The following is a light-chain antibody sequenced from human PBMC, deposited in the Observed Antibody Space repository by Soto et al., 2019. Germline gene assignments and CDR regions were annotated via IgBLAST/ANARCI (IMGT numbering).Light chain of an antibody. J-gene: IGKJ3*01. CDR3: QKYNSAPFT. Sequence: EIKLTQSPSSLSAPEGAKLTILCRASKGFGNYLAWYQQKPGRAPDLLIYAASTLQSGVPSRFSGSGSGTDFTLTISSLQPEDVATYYCQKYNSAPFTFGPGTKVDVK. V-gene: IGKV1-27*01. CDR1: KGFGNY. CDR2: AAS.